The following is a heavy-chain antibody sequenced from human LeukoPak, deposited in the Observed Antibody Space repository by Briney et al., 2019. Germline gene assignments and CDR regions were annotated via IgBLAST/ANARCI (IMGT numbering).Heavy chain of an antibody. CDR1: GYSIGSGDF. Sequence: SETLSLTCGVSGYSIGSGDFWAWIRQPPGKGLEWIGSMSCDGSTPYNPSLQSRVTISGDTSKNKFSLKLSSLPAPDTAVYHCATPSIAGVGTETPSYCFDSWGQGTLVTVSS. CDR3: ATPSIAGVGTETPSYCFDS. CDR2: MSCDGST. D-gene: IGHD6-6*01. V-gene: IGHV4-38-2*01. J-gene: IGHJ5*01.